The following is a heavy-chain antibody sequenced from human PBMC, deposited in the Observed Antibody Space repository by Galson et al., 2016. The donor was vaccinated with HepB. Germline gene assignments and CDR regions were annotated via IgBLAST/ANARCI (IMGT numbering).Heavy chain of an antibody. CDR2: IIPLFGPT. CDR1: GGTFSSYA. J-gene: IGHJ4*02. V-gene: IGHV1-69*13. Sequence: SVKVSCKASGGTFSSYAISWVRQAPGQGLEYMGGIIPLFGPTNYAHKFQGRVTITADESTSTSYMELSSLRSEDTAVYYCALHSRGAYYGSGSAFQYWGQGTLVSVSS. D-gene: IGHD3-10*01. CDR3: ALHSRGAYYGSGSAFQY.